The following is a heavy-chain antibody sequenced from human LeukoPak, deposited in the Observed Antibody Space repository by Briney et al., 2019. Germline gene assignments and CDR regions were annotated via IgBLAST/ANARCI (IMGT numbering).Heavy chain of an antibody. Sequence: PGGSLRLSCAASGFTFSSYGMNWVRQTPGKGLEWVATISGSGYTTYYADSVKGRLTISRDNSKNTLYLEMNNLRAEDTAVYYCAKARSGYDYQVEYWGQGTLVTVSS. CDR1: GFTFSSYG. J-gene: IGHJ4*02. CDR3: AKARSGYDYQVEY. V-gene: IGHV3-23*01. CDR2: ISGSGYTT. D-gene: IGHD3-22*01.